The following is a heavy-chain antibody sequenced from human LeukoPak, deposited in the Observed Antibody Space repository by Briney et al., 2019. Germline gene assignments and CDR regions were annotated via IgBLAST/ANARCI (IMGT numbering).Heavy chain of an antibody. D-gene: IGHD3-10*01. J-gene: IGHJ4*02. CDR2: MFGSGST. CDR3: ARGRFPVGYYDH. CDR1: GGSFTSFY. V-gene: IGHV4-4*07. Sequence: SETLSLTCAVSGGSFTSFYWSWIRQPAGEGLEYIGRMFGSGSTNYSPSLKSRVTISVDTSKNHFSLKLTSVTAADTAVYYCARGRFPVGYYDHWGKGFLVTVSS.